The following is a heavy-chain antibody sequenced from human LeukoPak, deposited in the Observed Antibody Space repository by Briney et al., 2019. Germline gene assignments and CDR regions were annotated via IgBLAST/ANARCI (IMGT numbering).Heavy chain of an antibody. D-gene: IGHD2-2*01. CDR2: IIPIFGTA. CDR3: ARDPDIVVVPAATKGGNWFDP. V-gene: IGHV1-69*13. J-gene: IGHJ5*02. CDR1: GGTFSSYA. Sequence: ASVKVSCKASGGTFSSYAISWVRQAPGQGLEWMGGIIPIFGTANYVQKFQGRVTITADESTSTAYMELSSLRSEDTAVYYCARDPDIVVVPAATKGGNWFDPWGQGTLVTVSS.